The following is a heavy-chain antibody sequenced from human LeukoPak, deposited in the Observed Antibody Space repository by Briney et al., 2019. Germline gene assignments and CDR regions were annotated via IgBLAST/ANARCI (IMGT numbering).Heavy chain of an antibody. CDR2: ISGSAGST. CDR1: GFTFSSYA. CDR3: AKDLAIYDSIYFDY. V-gene: IGHV3-23*01. Sequence: GGSLRLSCAASGFTFSSYAMSWVRQAPGKGLEWVSAISGSAGSTYYADSVKGRFTISRDNSKNTLYLQMNSLRAEDAAVYYCAKDLAIYDSIYFDYWGQGTLVTVSS. J-gene: IGHJ4*02. D-gene: IGHD3-22*01.